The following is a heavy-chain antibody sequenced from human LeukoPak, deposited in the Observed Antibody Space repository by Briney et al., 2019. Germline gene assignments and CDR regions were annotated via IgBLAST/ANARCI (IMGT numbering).Heavy chain of an antibody. D-gene: IGHD5-12*01. CDR3: ARESGYAVGDY. J-gene: IGHJ4*02. V-gene: IGHV3-53*01. CDR1: GFTVSSNY. CDR2: IYSGGST. Sequence: GGSLRLSCAASGFTVSSNYMTWVRQAPGKGLEWVSVIYSGGSTYYADSVKGRFTVSRDNSKNTLYLQMNGLRAEDTAMYYCARESGYAVGDYWGQGTLVTVSS.